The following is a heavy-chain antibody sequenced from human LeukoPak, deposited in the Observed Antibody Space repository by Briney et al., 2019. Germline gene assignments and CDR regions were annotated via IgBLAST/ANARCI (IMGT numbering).Heavy chain of an antibody. J-gene: IGHJ3*02. V-gene: IGHV3-30*18. Sequence: PGGSLRLSCAASGFTFSSYGMHWVRQAPGKGLEWVAVISYDGSNKYYADSVKGRFTISRDNSKNTLYLQMNSLRAEDTAVYYCAKDRKPGIAVPHDAFDIWGQGTMVTVSS. CDR2: ISYDGSNK. CDR3: AKDRKPGIAVPHDAFDI. CDR1: GFTFSSYG. D-gene: IGHD6-19*01.